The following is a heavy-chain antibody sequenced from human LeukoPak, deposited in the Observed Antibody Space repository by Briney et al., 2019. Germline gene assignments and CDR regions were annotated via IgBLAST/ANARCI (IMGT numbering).Heavy chain of an antibody. CDR1: GFSFSSYE. CDR2: IDTSGSTT. J-gene: IGHJ4*02. V-gene: IGHV3-48*03. CDR3: ARETIGSGGDCLDF. Sequence: GGSLRLSCAASGFSFSSYEWNWVRQAPGKGLEWISYIDTSGSTTFYADSVKGRFTTSRDNAKNSLFLQMSSLRAEATALDYCARETIGSGGDCLDFWGQGTRVTVSS. D-gene: IGHD2-8*02.